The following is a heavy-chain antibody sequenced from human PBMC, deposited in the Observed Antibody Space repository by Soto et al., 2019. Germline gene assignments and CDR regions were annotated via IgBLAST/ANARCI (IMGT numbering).Heavy chain of an antibody. CDR2: ISGSGGST. CDR1: GFTFSSYA. J-gene: IGHJ4*02. D-gene: IGHD6-19*01. CDR3: AKAGGIAVPGSHLDY. V-gene: IGHV3-23*01. Sequence: EVQLLESGGGSVQPGGSLRLSCATSGFTFSSYAMSWVRQAPGKGLEWVSAISGSGGSTNYADSAEGRFTISRDNSKNTLYRQMSSLSAEDKAVYYCAKAGGIAVPGSHLDYWGQGTLVTVSS.